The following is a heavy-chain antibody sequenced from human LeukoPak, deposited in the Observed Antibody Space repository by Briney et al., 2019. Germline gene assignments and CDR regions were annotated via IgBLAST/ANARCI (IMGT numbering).Heavy chain of an antibody. CDR1: GFTFSSYA. J-gene: IGHJ5*02. CDR3: AKDPEGYGSGSLWFDP. Sequence: GGSLRLSCAASGFTFSSYAMSWVRQAPGKGLEWVSAISGSGGSTYYADSVKGRFTISRDNSKNMLYLQMNSLRAEDTAVYYCAKDPEGYGSGSLWFDPWGQGTLVTVSS. D-gene: IGHD3-10*01. CDR2: ISGSGGST. V-gene: IGHV3-23*01.